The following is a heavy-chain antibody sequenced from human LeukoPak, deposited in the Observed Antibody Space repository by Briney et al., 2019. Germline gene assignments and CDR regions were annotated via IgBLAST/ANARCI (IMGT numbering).Heavy chain of an antibody. CDR3: ARDPYSGSYGNYYYYFMDV. CDR1: GFTFSSYA. CDR2: ITSGSSYI. Sequence: PGGSLRHSCAASGFTFSSYAMSWVRQAPGKGLEWVSSITSGSSYIYYADSVKGRFTISRDNAKNSLYLQVNSLRAEDTAVYYCARDPYSGSYGNYYYYFMDVWGKGTTVTISS. V-gene: IGHV3-21*01. J-gene: IGHJ6*03. D-gene: IGHD1-26*01.